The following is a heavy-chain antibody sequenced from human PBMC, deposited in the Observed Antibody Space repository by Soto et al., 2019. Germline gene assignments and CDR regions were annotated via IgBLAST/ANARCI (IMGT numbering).Heavy chain of an antibody. J-gene: IGHJ6*02. Sequence: EVQLVETGGGLIQPGGSLRLSCAASGLTVSTSYMNWVRQAPGKGLEWVSVLYRGGSTYYADSVQGRFSISRDNSKNTLYLQMSSLTAEDRAVYYCARDSELHTGMDVWGQGTRVTVSS. D-gene: IGHD3-10*01. CDR2: LYRGGST. CDR1: GLTVSTSY. V-gene: IGHV3-53*02. CDR3: ARDSELHTGMDV.